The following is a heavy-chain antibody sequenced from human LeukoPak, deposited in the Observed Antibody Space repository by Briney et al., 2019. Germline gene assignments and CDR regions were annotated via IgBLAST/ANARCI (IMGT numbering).Heavy chain of an antibody. Sequence: GGPLRLSCAASGFTFDDYAMHWVRQAPGKGLEWVSGISWNSGSIGYADSVKGRFTISRDNAKNSLYLQMNSLRAEDTALYYCAKGFRSKGNYYYYMDVWGKGATVTVSS. CDR1: GFTFDDYA. CDR3: AKGFRSKGNYYYYMDV. J-gene: IGHJ6*03. D-gene: IGHD3-10*01. CDR2: ISWNSGSI. V-gene: IGHV3-9*01.